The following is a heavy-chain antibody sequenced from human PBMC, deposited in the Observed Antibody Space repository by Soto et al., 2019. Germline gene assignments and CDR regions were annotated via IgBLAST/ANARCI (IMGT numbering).Heavy chain of an antibody. V-gene: IGHV4-30-2*01. CDR2: IYHSGST. J-gene: IGHJ4*02. Sequence: QLQLQESGSGLVKPSQTLSLTCAVSGGSISSGGYSWSWIRQPPGNGLEWIGYIYHSGSTYYNPSLKSRVTRSVDRSKNQFSLKLSSVTAADTAVYYWARAGGLGAVAVDYWGQGTLVTVSS. CDR3: ARAGGLGAVAVDY. CDR1: GGSISSGGYS. D-gene: IGHD6-19*01.